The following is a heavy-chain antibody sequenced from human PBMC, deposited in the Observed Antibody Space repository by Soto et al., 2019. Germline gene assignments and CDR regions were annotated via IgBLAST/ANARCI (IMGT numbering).Heavy chain of an antibody. V-gene: IGHV4-39*01. CDR1: GESISSSSYY. Sequence: SETLSLTCIVSGESISSSSYYWGWIRQPPGKGLEWIGSIYYSGRTYYNPSFKSRVTISIDTSKNQFSLKLSSLTATDTAVYCCARQRTTVVTKAYFDHWGQGALVTVSS. CDR3: ARQRTTVVTKAYFDH. D-gene: IGHD2-21*02. J-gene: IGHJ4*02. CDR2: IYYSGRT.